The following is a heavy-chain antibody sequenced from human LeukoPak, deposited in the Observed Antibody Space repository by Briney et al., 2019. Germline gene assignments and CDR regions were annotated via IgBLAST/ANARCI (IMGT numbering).Heavy chain of an antibody. Sequence: GGSLRLSCAASGFTVSTNYMSWDRQAPGKGLEWVSVIYSGGATFYADSVKGRFTISRDNSRNTLYLQMNSLRAEDTAVYYCARDRAYSYGCSYYFENWGQGTLVTVSS. CDR3: ARDRAYSYGCSYYFEN. CDR1: GFTVSTNY. CDR2: IYSGGAT. J-gene: IGHJ4*02. V-gene: IGHV3-53*01. D-gene: IGHD5-18*01.